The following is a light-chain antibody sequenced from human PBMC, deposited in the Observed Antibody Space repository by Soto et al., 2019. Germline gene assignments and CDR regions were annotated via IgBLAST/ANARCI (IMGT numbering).Light chain of an antibody. J-gene: IGKJ4*01. CDR1: ENIKNR. CDR3: QQYDDWPLT. CDR2: DAF. V-gene: IGKV3-15*01. Sequence: EKVMTQSPATLSVSPGERTTLSCRASENIKNRLVWYQQKPGQGPRLLIYDAFTRATDIPARFSGSASGTEFTLTISSLQSEDSAFYYCQQYDDWPLTLGGETKVDIK.